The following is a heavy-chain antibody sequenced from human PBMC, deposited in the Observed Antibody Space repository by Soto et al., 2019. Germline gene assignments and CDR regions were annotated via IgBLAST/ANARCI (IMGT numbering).Heavy chain of an antibody. V-gene: IGHV3-21*01. D-gene: IGHD6-13*01. Sequence: EVQLVESGGGLVKPGGSLRLSCAASGFTFSSYSMNWVRQAPGKGLEWVSSISSSSSYIYYADSVKGRFTISRDNAKNSLYLQMNSLRAEDTAVYYCARRVRQAAAGTGDYWGQGTLVTVSS. CDR2: ISSSSSYI. CDR3: ARRVRQAAAGTGDY. CDR1: GFTFSSYS. J-gene: IGHJ4*02.